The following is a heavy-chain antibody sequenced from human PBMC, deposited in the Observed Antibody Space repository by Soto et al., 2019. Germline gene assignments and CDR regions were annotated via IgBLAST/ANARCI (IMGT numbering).Heavy chain of an antibody. J-gene: IGHJ4*02. CDR3: ARDPPPGYDHDY. Sequence: ALGVCLYWFSSFICIMCYIYFAASFKGLFTISRDNAKISLYLQMNSLRAEVTAVYYCARDPPPGYDHDYWGQGTLVTVSS. CDR2: FICIMCYI. V-gene: IGHV3-21*01. D-gene: IGHD5-12*01.